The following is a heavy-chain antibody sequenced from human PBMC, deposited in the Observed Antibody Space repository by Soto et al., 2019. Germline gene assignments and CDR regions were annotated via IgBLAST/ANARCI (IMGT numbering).Heavy chain of an antibody. V-gene: IGHV3-23*01. Sequence: EVQLLESGGGLVQPGGSLRLSCAASGFTFGSHAMIWVRQAPGKGLEWVSAISGSGGSAYYADSVKGRFTISRDNSINTLYLQMTRLRAEDTTLSYCAKEPYSEFWSDYYYFDYWGQRTLVTVSS. J-gene: IGHJ4*02. D-gene: IGHD3-3*01. CDR3: AKEPYSEFWSDYYYFDY. CDR2: ISGSGGSA. CDR1: GFTFGSHA.